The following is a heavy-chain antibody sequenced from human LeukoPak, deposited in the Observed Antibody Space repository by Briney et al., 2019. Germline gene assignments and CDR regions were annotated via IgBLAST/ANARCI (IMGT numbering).Heavy chain of an antibody. CDR1: GFTFSNAW. D-gene: IGHD3-22*01. V-gene: IGHV3-15*01. J-gene: IGHJ3*02. Sequence: GGSLRLSCAASGFTFSNAWMSWVRQAPGKGLERVSRIKSKTDGGTTDYAAPVKGRFTISRDDSKNTLYLQMNSLKTEDTAVYYCTTEDHIFRRSSGYSVGAFDIWGQGTMVTVSS. CDR2: IKSKTDGGTT. CDR3: TTEDHIFRRSSGYSVGAFDI.